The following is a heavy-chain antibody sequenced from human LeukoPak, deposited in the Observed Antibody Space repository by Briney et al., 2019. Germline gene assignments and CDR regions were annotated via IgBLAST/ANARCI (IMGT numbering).Heavy chain of an antibody. CDR1: GYTITGYY. J-gene: IGHJ4*02. D-gene: IGHD6-19*01. V-gene: IGHV1-2*02. CDR3: ARPYSSGWTTGY. Sequence: ASVKVSCKASGYTITGYYMNWMRQAPGQGLEWIGWINPNSGGTNFAQQFQGRVTMSRDTSISTAYMERSRLRSDDTAVYYCARPYSSGWTTGYWGQGTLVTVSS. CDR2: INPNSGGT.